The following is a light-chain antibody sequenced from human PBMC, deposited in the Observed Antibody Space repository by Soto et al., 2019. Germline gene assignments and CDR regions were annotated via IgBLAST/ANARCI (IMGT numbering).Light chain of an antibody. V-gene: IGLV2-14*03. CDR2: DVF. CDR1: SSDIGRYNY. J-gene: IGLJ2*01. CDR3: SSYTGSSTA. Sequence: QSVLTQPASVSGSPGQSITISCTGTSSDIGRYNYVSWYQQHSGKAPKLMIYDVFNRPSGVSIRFSGSKSGNTASLTISGLQAEDEADYYCSSYTGSSTAFGGGTKVTVL.